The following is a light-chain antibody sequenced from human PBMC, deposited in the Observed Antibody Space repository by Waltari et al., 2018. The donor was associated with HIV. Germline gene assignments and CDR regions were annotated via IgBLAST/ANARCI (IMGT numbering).Light chain of an antibody. V-gene: IGLV3-21*04. CDR3: HVWDGSDYVSGV. Sequence: SYVLTQPPSVSVAPGKTATITCGGNNIGTKSVHWYQQRPGQAPVLVIYYNRDRPAGIPERFSCSNSGNTATLTISRAGAGDEADYYCHVWDGSDYVSGVFGGGTKVTVL. CDR1: NIGTKS. CDR2: YNR. J-gene: IGLJ3*02.